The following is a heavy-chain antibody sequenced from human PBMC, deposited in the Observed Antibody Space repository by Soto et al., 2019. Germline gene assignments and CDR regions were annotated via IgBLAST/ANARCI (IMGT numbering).Heavy chain of an antibody. D-gene: IGHD5-12*01. CDR1: GFPFSSYA. J-gene: IGHJ4*02. Sequence: GVSLRLSCAASGFPFSSYAMSWVRQTPEKGLEWVAGISGGGNDRYYADFVKGRFTFSRDNSRNTLYLQMNSLRAEDTAMYYCARSLFMVAPDNEPFDYWGRGTLVTVSS. CDR2: ISGGGNDR. V-gene: IGHV3-23*01. CDR3: ARSLFMVAPDNEPFDY.